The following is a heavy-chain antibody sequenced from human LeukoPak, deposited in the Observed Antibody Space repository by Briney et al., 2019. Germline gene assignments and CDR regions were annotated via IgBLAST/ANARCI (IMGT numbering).Heavy chain of an antibody. CDR1: GYTFTSYG. V-gene: IGHV1-18*01. Sequence: ASVKVSCKASGYTFTSYGISWVRQAPGQGLEWMGWISAYSGNTNYAQKLQGRVTMTTDTSTSTAYMELRSLRSDDTAVYYCARSRVLRYFDWLLVVGGDNDAFDIWGQGTMVTVSS. J-gene: IGHJ3*02. CDR2: ISAYSGNT. D-gene: IGHD3-9*01. CDR3: ARSRVLRYFDWLLVVGGDNDAFDI.